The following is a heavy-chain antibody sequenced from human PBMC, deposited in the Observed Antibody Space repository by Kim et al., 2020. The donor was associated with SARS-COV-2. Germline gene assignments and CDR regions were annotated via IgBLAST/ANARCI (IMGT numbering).Heavy chain of an antibody. V-gene: IGHV1-46*01. D-gene: IGHD2-21*02. CDR3: ARGVVVVTAIPPDAEYFQH. Sequence: ASVKVSCKASGYTFTSYYMHWVRQAPGQGLEWMGIINPSGGSTSYAQKFQGRVTMTRDTSTSTVYMELSSLRSEDTAVYYCARGVVVVTAIPPDAEYFQHWGTGTLVPVSS. J-gene: IGHJ1*01. CDR1: GYTFTSYY. CDR2: INPSGGST.